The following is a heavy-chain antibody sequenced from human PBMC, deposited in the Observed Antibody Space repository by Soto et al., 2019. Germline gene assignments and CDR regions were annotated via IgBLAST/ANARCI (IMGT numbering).Heavy chain of an antibody. D-gene: IGHD3-16*01. J-gene: IGHJ4*02. CDR1: GYRYTSNW. CDR3: ARHQRDDASRKIDC. V-gene: IGHV5-51*07. Sequence: GESEKISCPGCGYRYTSNWMGWVHQLPGKGLEWMGIINPADSDIKYSPSFQGQVTISADKSIGTAYLQWSSLKASDTAMYYCARHQRDDASRKIDCWGQGTLVTVS. CDR2: INPADSDI.